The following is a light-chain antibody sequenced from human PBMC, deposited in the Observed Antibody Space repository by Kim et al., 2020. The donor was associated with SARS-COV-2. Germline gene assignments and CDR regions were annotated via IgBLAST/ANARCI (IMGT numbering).Light chain of an antibody. Sequence: GQSIIIASTGNSSLVVNYNYVSWYQQHPDKAPKLRIYDVSYRPSGVSTRFSGSKSGNTASLTISGLQAADEADYYCTSYTGANTVVFGGGTQLTVL. CDR2: DVS. CDR1: SSLVVNYNY. J-gene: IGLJ2*01. V-gene: IGLV2-14*03. CDR3: TSYTGANTVV.